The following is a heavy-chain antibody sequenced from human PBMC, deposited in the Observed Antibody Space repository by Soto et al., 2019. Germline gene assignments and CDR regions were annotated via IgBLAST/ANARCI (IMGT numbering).Heavy chain of an antibody. J-gene: IGHJ4*02. D-gene: IGHD6-6*01. CDR1: GFSLRSLGMA. CDR3: ARRYDSSFDF. CDR2: IYWDDEE. V-gene: IGHV2-5*02. Sequence: QITLKESVPTLLKPTQTLTLTCTFSGFSLRSLGMAVGWIRQPPGRALEWVALIYWDDEERYSPSLQSRLTITKDTSKNHVVLTMTTMDPVDTATYYCARRYDSSFDFWGQGIPVTVSS.